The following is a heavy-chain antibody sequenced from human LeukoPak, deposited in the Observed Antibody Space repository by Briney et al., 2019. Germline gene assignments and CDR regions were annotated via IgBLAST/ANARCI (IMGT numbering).Heavy chain of an antibody. V-gene: IGHV1-69*04. J-gene: IGHJ4*02. Sequence: ASVKVSCKASGYTFTSYDISWVRQAPGQGLEWMGRIIPILGIANYAQKFQGRVTITADKSTSTAYMELSSLRSEDTAVYYCAREPVEMAARFDYWGQGTLVTVSS. D-gene: IGHD5-24*01. CDR2: IIPILGIA. CDR3: AREPVEMAARFDY. CDR1: GYTFTSYD.